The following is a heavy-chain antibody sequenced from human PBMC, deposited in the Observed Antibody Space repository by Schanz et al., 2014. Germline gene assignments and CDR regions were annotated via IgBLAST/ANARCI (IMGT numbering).Heavy chain of an antibody. D-gene: IGHD5-12*01. V-gene: IGHV3-30*04. J-gene: IGHJ3*02. Sequence: QVQLVESGGGVVQPGRSLRLSCAASGFTFSSYAVHWVRQAPDKGLVWVAVTSSDGSLKYYADSVKGRFTISRDNSRDTVYLQMNSLRGEDTAVYYCARGGRGGYPGRVFDIGGQGTMVPASS. CDR1: GFTFSSYA. CDR2: TSSDGSLK. CDR3: ARGGRGGYPGRVFDI.